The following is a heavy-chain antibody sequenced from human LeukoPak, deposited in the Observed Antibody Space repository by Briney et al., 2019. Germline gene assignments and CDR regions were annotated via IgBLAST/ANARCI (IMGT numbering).Heavy chain of an antibody. V-gene: IGHV4-34*01. J-gene: IGHJ6*03. CDR3: ARVITVTHYYYYYMDV. D-gene: IGHD4-17*01. Sequence: SETLSLTCAVYGGSFSGYYWSWIRQPPGKGLEWIGEINHSGSTNYNPSLKSRVTISVDTSKNQFSLKLSSVTAADTAVYYCARVITVTHYYYYYMDVWGKGTTVTVSS. CDR1: GGSFSGYY. CDR2: INHSGST.